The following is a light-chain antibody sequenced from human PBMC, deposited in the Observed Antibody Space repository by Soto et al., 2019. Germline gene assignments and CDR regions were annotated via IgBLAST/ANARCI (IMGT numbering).Light chain of an antibody. CDR2: DAS. V-gene: IGKV1-5*01. J-gene: IGKJ4*01. Sequence: DIQMTQSPSTLSASAGDRVTITCRASQRISRRLAWYQQNPGKAPKFLIYDASSLESGVPSRFSGSGSGTEFTLTISSLQPDDFATYYCQQYNSYPLTFGGGTKVEIK. CDR3: QQYNSYPLT. CDR1: QRISRR.